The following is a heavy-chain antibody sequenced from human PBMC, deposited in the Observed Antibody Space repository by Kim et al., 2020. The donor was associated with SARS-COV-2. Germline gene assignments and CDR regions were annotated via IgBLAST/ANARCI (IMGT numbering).Heavy chain of an antibody. CDR1: GGSISSGSYY. J-gene: IGHJ5*02. CDR3: ARTSQWLASVGYNWFDP. V-gene: IGHV4-61*02. Sequence: SETLSLTCTVSGGSISSGSYYWSWIRQPAGKGLEWIGRIYTSGSTNYNPSLKSRVTISVDTSKNQFSLKLSSVTAADTAVYYCARTSQWLASVGYNWFDPWGQGTLVTVSS. D-gene: IGHD6-19*01. CDR2: IYTSGST.